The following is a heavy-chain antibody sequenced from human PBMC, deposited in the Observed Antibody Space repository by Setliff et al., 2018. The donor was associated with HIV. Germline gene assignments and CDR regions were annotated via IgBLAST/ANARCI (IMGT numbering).Heavy chain of an antibody. D-gene: IGHD3-3*01. V-gene: IGHV4-61*01. CDR3: AREPTGDCWSGYSSRGLDY. Sequence: SETLSLTCSVSGGSINSGSYYWSWIRQPPGKGLEWIGYMYYSGSTNYNPSLKSRVTISVDASRNPFSLKLNSVTAADTAVYYCAREPTGDCWSGYSSRGLDYWGQGTLVTVSS. CDR2: MYYSGST. CDR1: GGSINSGSYY. J-gene: IGHJ4*02.